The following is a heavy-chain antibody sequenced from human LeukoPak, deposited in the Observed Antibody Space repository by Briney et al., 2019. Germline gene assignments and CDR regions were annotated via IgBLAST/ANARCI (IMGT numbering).Heavy chain of an antibody. CDR1: GFTVSSNY. Sequence: GGSLSLSCAASGFTVSSNYMSWIRQAPGKGLEWVSIIYSGGSTYYADSVKGRFTICRDNSKNTLYLQMSSLRADDVAVYYCTTDRQWLVQVGYWGQGTLVTVSS. J-gene: IGHJ4*02. V-gene: IGHV3-53*01. D-gene: IGHD6-19*01. CDR2: IYSGGST. CDR3: TTDRQWLVQVGY.